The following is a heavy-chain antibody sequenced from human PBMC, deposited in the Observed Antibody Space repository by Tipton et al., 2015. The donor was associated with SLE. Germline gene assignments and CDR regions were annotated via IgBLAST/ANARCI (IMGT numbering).Heavy chain of an antibody. J-gene: IGHJ4*02. Sequence: QLVQSGGGLVQPGRSLRLSCAASGFTFDDFAMHWVRQAPGKGLEWVSGISWNSGSIGYADSVKGRFTISRDNAKNSLYLQMNSLRAEDTALYYCAKGYQQLAYFDYWGQGTLVTVSS. CDR2: ISWNSGSI. V-gene: IGHV3-9*01. D-gene: IGHD6-13*01. CDR1: GFTFDDFA. CDR3: AKGYQQLAYFDY.